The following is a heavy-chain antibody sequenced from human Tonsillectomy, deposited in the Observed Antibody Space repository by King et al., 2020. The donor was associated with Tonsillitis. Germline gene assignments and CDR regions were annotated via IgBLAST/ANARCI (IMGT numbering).Heavy chain of an antibody. CDR3: ARQPEYRSGWYWYFDL. V-gene: IGHV4-39*01. D-gene: IGHD6-19*01. J-gene: IGHJ2*01. Sequence: QLQESGPGLIKPSETLSLTCTVSGGSTSSSTYFWAWIRQTPGKGLEWIGSVFYIGSTYYNPSFRGRVTMSVDTSKNQVSLNLTSVTAADTAVYYCARQPEYRSGWYWYFDLWGRGPLVTVSS. CDR2: VFYIGST. CDR1: GGSTSSSTYF.